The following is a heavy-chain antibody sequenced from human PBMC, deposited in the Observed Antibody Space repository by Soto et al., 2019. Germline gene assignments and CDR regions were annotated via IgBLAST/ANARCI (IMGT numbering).Heavy chain of an antibody. CDR2: ISGGGDRT. D-gene: IGHD3-10*01. J-gene: IGHJ4*02. CDR3: VKESLLWSYFDY. CDR1: GFTFNNYA. Sequence: EVQLLESGGGLVQPGGSLRLSCAASGFTFNNYAMTWVRQAPGKGLEWVSAISGGGDRTYYADSVKGRFTVSRDGSKNALYLQMNSPRAADTAVYSCVKESLLWSYFDYWGEGVLGTVSS. V-gene: IGHV3-23*01.